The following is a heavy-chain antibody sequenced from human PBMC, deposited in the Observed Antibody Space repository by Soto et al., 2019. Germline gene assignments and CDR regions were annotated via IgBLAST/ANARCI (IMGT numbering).Heavy chain of an antibody. D-gene: IGHD5-18*01. CDR3: ARDGAGYSYGYSWFDP. V-gene: IGHV4-61*01. Sequence: TSETLSLTCTVSGGSVSSGSYYWSWIRQPPGKGLEWIGYIYYSGSTNYNPSLKSRVTISVDTSKNQFSLKLSSVTAADTAVYYCARDGAGYSYGYSWFDPWGQGTLVTVSS. CDR2: IYYSGST. J-gene: IGHJ5*02. CDR1: GGSVSSGSYY.